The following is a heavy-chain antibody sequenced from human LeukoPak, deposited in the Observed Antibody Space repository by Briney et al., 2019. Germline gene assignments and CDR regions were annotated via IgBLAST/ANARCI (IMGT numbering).Heavy chain of an antibody. CDR3: ACYGIAPPY. J-gene: IGHJ4*02. D-gene: IGHD2-15*01. Sequence: GGSLRLSCAASGFTFSTYAMSWVRQAPGKGLVWVSHINNDESSTSYADSVRGRFTISRDNAKNTLYLQMNSLSTEDTAVYYCACYGIAPPYWGQGALVTVSS. CDR1: GFTFSTYA. CDR2: INNDESST. V-gene: IGHV3-74*01.